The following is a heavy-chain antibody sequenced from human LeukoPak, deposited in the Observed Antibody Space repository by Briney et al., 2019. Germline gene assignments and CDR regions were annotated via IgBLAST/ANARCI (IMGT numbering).Heavy chain of an antibody. CDR3: ARVGQWELPYDY. Sequence: GGSLRLSCAASGLTFSSYAMSWVRQAPGKGLEWVSTISRSGGDTYFADSVKGRFTISRDNSMNTLYLQMDSLRAEDTAVYYCARVGQWELPYDYWGQGTLVTVSS. CDR1: GLTFSSYA. J-gene: IGHJ4*02. D-gene: IGHD1-26*01. V-gene: IGHV3-23*01. CDR2: ISRSGGDT.